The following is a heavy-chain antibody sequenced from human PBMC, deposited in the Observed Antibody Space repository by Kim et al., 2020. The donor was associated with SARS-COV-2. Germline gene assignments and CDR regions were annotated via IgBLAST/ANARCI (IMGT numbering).Heavy chain of an antibody. J-gene: IGHJ6*02. CDR2: ISSSSSYI. D-gene: IGHD2-2*01. V-gene: IGHV3-21*01. Sequence: GGSLRLSCAASGFTFSSYSMNWVRQTPGKGLEWVSSISSSSSYIYYADSVKGRFTISRDNAKNSLYLQMNSLRAEDTAVYYCARDLGDFRYCSSTSCYAPNYYYGMDVWGQGTTVTVSS. CDR1: GFTFSSYS. CDR3: ARDLGDFRYCSSTSCYAPNYYYGMDV.